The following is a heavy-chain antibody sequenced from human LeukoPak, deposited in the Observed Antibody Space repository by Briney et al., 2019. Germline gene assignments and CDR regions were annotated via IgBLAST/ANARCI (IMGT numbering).Heavy chain of an antibody. J-gene: IGHJ4*02. CDR1: GFTFSNYA. CDR2: INYFGSTT. V-gene: IGHV3-23*01. CDR3: AKPARTDYVDY. D-gene: IGHD1-14*01. Sequence: GGSLRLSCAASGFTFSNYAMTWVRQAPGKGLEFVSLINYFGSTTYYADSVKGRFTISRDNSKNTLYLRINSLRAEDTAVYYCAKPARTDYVDYWGQGTLVTVSS.